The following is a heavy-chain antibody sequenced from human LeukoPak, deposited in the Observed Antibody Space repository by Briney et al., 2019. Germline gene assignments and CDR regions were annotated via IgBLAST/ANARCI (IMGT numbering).Heavy chain of an antibody. CDR3: ARGGVVPAAMVGDAFDI. CDR2: IYYSGST. J-gene: IGHJ3*02. Sequence: SETLSLTCTVSGGSISSGDYYWSWIRQPPGKGLEWIGYIYYSGSTYYNPSLKSRVTISVDTSKNQFSLKLSSVTAADTAVYYCARGGVVPAAMVGDAFDIWAKGQWSPSLQ. V-gene: IGHV4-30-4*01. CDR1: GGSISSGDYY. D-gene: IGHD2-2*01.